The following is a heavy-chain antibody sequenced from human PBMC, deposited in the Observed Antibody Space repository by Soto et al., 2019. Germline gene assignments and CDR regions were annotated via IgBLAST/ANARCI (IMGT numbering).Heavy chain of an antibody. CDR3: AHDSSGLYGMDV. J-gene: IGHJ6*02. D-gene: IGHD6-19*01. Sequence: QITLKGSGPTLVKPTQTLTLTCTFSGFSLSTSGVGVGWIRQPPGKALEWLALIYWDDDKRYSPSLKSRLTITKDISKNQVILIMTNMDPVDTATYYCAHDSSGLYGMDVWGQGTTVTVSS. CDR2: IYWDDDK. V-gene: IGHV2-5*02. CDR1: GFSLSTSGVG.